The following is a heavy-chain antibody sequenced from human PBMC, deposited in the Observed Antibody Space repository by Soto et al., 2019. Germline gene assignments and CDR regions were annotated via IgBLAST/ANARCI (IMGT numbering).Heavy chain of an antibody. CDR1: GFTFSSYS. D-gene: IGHD2-2*02. CDR3: ATDIHATWLLNS. CDR2: ISSSSSYI. J-gene: IGHJ5*02. Sequence: GGSLRLSCAASGFTFSSYSMNWVRQAPGKGLEWVSSISSSSSYIYYADSVKGRFTISRDNSKNTLYLQMNSLRAEDTSLYLCATDIHATWLLNSWGQGTLVTVSS. V-gene: IGHV3-21*01.